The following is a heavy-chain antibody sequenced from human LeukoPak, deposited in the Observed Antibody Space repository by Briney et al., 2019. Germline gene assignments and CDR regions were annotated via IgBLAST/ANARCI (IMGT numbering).Heavy chain of an antibody. V-gene: IGHV3-23*01. CDR1: GFTFSSYA. Sequence: GGSLRLSCAASGFTFSSYAMSWVRQAPGKGLEWVSAISGSGGSTYYADSVKGRFTISRDNAKNSLYLQMNSLRAEDTAVYYCARDSAAPVIYYMDVWGRGTTVTISS. J-gene: IGHJ6*03. CDR3: ARDSAAPVIYYMDV. D-gene: IGHD6-13*01. CDR2: ISGSGGST.